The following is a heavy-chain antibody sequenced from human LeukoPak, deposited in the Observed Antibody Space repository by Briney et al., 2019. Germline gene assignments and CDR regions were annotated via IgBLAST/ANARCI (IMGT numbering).Heavy chain of an antibody. CDR1: GGSISSGSYY. D-gene: IGHD2-2*01. V-gene: IGHV4-61*02. CDR3: ARYPAAARYNWFDP. CDR2: IYTSGST. J-gene: IGHJ5*02. Sequence: SETLSLTCTVSGGSISSGSYYWSWIRQPAGKGLEWIGRIYTSGSTNYNPSLKSRVTISVDTSKNQFSLKLSSVTAADTAVYYCARYPAAARYNWFDPWGQGTLVTVSS.